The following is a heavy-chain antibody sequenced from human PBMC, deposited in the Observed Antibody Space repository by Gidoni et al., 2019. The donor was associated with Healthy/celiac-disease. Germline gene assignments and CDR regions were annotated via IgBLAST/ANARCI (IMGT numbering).Heavy chain of an antibody. Sequence: QEQLAESAGCVVQPGRSVRLSCAASGFTFSSYGLHWVRQAPGKWLEWLAVLGYYGSNKYYADSVKGRFTISRANSKNTLYLQMNSLRAEDTAVYYCARSIYGYYYYGMDVWGQGTTVTVSS. J-gene: IGHJ6*02. D-gene: IGHD3-3*01. CDR3: ARSIYGYYYYGMDV. CDR1: GFTFSSYG. V-gene: IGHV3-33*01. CDR2: LGYYGSNK.